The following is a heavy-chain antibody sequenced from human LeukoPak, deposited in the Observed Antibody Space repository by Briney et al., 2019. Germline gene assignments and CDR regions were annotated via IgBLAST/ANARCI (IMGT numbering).Heavy chain of an antibody. Sequence: SETLSLTCTVSGGSISSSSYNWGWIRQPPGKGLEWIGSIYYSGSTYFNPSLKSRITIFVDTSKNQFSLKLSSLTAADTAVYYCARRNYYYGMDVWGQGTTVTVSS. J-gene: IGHJ6*02. V-gene: IGHV4-39*01. CDR2: IYYSGST. CDR1: GGSISSSSYN. CDR3: ARRNYYYGMDV.